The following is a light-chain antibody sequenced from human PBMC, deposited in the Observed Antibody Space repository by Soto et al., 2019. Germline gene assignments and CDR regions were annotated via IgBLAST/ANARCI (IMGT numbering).Light chain of an antibody. CDR3: QQYNNWPPPYT. Sequence: EIVMTQSPATLYVSPGERATLSCRASQSVSSNLAWYQQKPGQAPRLLIYGASTRATGIPARFSGSGSGTEFTLTISSLQSEDFAVYYCQQYNNWPPPYTCGQGTKLEIK. J-gene: IGKJ2*01. CDR2: GAS. V-gene: IGKV3-15*01. CDR1: QSVSSN.